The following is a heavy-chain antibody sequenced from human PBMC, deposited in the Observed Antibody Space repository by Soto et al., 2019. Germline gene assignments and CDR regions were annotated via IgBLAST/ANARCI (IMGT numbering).Heavy chain of an antibody. CDR1: GGSISSGDYY. Sequence: SETLSLTCTVSGGSISSGDYYWSWIRQPPGKGLEWIGYIYYSGSTYYNPSLKSRVTISVDTPKNQFSLKLSSVTAADTAVYYCARVGGFGATTIDYWGQGTLVTVSS. D-gene: IGHD3-10*01. CDR3: ARVGGFGATTIDY. J-gene: IGHJ4*02. CDR2: IYYSGST. V-gene: IGHV4-30-4*01.